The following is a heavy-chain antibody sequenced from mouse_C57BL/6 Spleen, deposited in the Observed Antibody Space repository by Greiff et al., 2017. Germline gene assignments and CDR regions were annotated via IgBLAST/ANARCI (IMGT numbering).Heavy chain of an antibody. V-gene: IGHV1-55*01. D-gene: IGHD2-1*01. Sequence: VQLQQSGAELVKPGASVKMSCKASGYTFTSYWITWVKPRPGPGLEWIGDIYPGSGSTNYNEKFKSKATLTVDTSSSTAYMQLSSLTSEDSAVYYCARSPLLWRGRDYFDYWGQGTTLTVSS. CDR2: IYPGSGST. CDR1: GYTFTSYW. CDR3: ARSPLLWRGRDYFDY. J-gene: IGHJ2*01.